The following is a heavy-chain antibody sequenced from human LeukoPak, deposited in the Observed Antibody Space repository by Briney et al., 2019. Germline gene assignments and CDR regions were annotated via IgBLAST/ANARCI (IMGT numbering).Heavy chain of an antibody. J-gene: IGHJ5*02. V-gene: IGHV1-24*01. CDR3: ATTLGGIVGANNWFDP. CDR1: GYTLTELS. CDR2: CDPEDGET. Sequence: GASVKVSCKVSGYTLTELSMHWVRQAPGKGLEWMGGCDPEDGETIYAQKFQGRVTMTEDTSTDTAYMELSSLRSEDTAVYYCATTLGGIVGANNWFDPWGQGTLVTVSS. D-gene: IGHD1-26*01.